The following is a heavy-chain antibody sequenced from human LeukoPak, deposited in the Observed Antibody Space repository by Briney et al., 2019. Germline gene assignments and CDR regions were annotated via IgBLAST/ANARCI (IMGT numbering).Heavy chain of an antibody. V-gene: IGHV4-59*08. D-gene: IGHD1-26*01. J-gene: IGHJ4*02. CDR1: GGSMRNYY. CDR2: VYHTGST. Sequence: SETLSLTCTVSGGSMRNYYWTWIRQTPGKGLEWIGYVYHTGSTSYNPSIKSRVTISLDTSKNQFSLRLSSVAAADTAVHYCARQVGGSRFPDWGQGTLVTVSS. CDR3: ARQVGGSRFPD.